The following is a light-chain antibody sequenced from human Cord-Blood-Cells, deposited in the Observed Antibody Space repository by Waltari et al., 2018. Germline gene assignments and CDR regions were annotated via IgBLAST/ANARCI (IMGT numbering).Light chain of an antibody. V-gene: IGKV1-39*01. CDR2: ASS. CDR3: QQSYSTPLT. CDR1: QSSSSY. Sequence: DIEMTQSPSSLCDSVGDRVTITCRASQSSSSYVHWYQQKPGKAPKLLIYASSSLQSGVPSRFSGSGSGTDFTLTISSLQPEDFATYYCQQSYSTPLTFGGGTKVEIK. J-gene: IGKJ4*01.